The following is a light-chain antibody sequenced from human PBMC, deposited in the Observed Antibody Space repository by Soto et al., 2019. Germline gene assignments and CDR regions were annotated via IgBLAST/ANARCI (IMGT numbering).Light chain of an antibody. CDR1: SXNIGSNT. CDR2: SNN. V-gene: IGLV1-44*01. CDR3: AAWDDSLNGQV. J-gene: IGLJ1*01. Sequence: QSVLTQPPSASGTPGQRVTIYCSGSSXNIGSNTVNWYQQLPGTAPKLLIYSNNQRPSGVPDRFSGSKSGTSASLAISGLQSEDEADYYCAAWDDSLNGQVFGTGTKVTVL.